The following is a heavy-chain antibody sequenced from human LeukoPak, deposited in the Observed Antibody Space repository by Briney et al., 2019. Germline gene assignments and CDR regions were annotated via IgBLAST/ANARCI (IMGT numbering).Heavy chain of an antibody. CDR1: GYSFTSYW. D-gene: IGHD6-19*01. CDR2: VYPGDSDT. V-gene: IGHV5-51*01. Sequence: GESLKISCKGSGYSFTSYWIGWVRQMPGKGLEWMGIVYPGDSDTRYGPSFQGQVTISADKSISTAYLQWNSLKASDTAMYYCASHSEDDGFDIWGQGTMVTVSS. CDR3: ASHSEDDGFDI. J-gene: IGHJ3*02.